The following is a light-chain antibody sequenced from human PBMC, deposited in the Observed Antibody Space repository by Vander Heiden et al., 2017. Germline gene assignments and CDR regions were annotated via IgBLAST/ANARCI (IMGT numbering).Light chain of an antibody. V-gene: IGKV4-1*01. Sequence: DIVMTQSPDSLGVSLGERATINCKSSQSGLYNSKNKNGLAGYQQRQGQNHKCILYWAATREAGGKDRCRGRGEGTEGKRNISRRKHEEVAVYYCQQYYSNPPTFGGGTRLDIK. CDR2: WAA. J-gene: IGKJ4*01. CDR3: QQYYSNPPT. CDR1: QSGLYNSKNKNG.